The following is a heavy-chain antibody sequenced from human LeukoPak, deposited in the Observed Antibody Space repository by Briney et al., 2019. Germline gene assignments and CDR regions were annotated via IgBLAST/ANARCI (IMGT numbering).Heavy chain of an antibody. CDR1: GFTFSSYA. V-gene: IGHV3-30*04. Sequence: GGSLRLSCAASGFTFSSYAMHWVRQAPGKGLEWVAVISYDGSNKYYADSVKSRFTISRDNSKNTLYLQMNSLRAEDTAVYYCARAIVGAQRGYYYGMDVWGQGTTVTVSS. CDR3: ARAIVGAQRGYYYGMDV. J-gene: IGHJ6*02. CDR2: ISYDGSNK. D-gene: IGHD1-26*01.